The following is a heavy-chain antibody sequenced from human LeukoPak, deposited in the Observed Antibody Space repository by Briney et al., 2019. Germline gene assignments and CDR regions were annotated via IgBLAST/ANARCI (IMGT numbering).Heavy chain of an antibody. CDR2: IYYSGST. CDR3: ARVHYYDSSDYYDTSCFDY. J-gene: IGHJ4*02. D-gene: IGHD3-22*01. Sequence: SETLSLTCTVSGGSISSYYWSWIRQPPGKGLEWIGYIYYSGSTNYNPSLKSRVTISVDTSKNQFSLKLSSVTAADTAVYYCARVHYYDSSDYYDTSCFDYWGQGTLVTVSS. V-gene: IGHV4-59*01. CDR1: GGSISSYY.